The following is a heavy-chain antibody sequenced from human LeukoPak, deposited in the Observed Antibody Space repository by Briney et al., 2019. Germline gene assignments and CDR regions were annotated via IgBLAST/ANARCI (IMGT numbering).Heavy chain of an antibody. CDR1: GFTFSSYS. Sequence: GGSLRLSCAASGFTFSSYSMNWVRQAPGKGLEWVSSISSSSSYIYYAGSVKGRFTISRGNAKNSLYLQMNSLRAEDTAVYYCARALGGPFDYWGQGTLVTVSS. J-gene: IGHJ4*02. CDR3: ARALGGPFDY. CDR2: ISSSSSYI. D-gene: IGHD3-16*01. V-gene: IGHV3-21*01.